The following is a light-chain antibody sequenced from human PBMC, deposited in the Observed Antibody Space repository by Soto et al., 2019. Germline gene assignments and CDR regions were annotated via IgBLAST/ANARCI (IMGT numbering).Light chain of an antibody. J-gene: IGLJ1*01. CDR2: RNN. V-gene: IGLV1-47*01. CDR3: AAWDDSLSGGV. Sequence: QSVLTQSPSASGTPGQRVTISCSGSSSNIGSNFVYWYQQLPGTAPKLLIYRNNRRPSGVRDRFSGSKSGASASLAISGLRSEDEADYYCAAWDDSLSGGVFGPGTKLTVL. CDR1: SSNIGSNF.